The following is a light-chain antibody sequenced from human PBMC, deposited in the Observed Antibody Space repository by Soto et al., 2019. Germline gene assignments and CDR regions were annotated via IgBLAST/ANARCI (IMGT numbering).Light chain of an antibody. CDR3: QQYSHGPPRYT. J-gene: IGKJ2*01. CDR1: QSVNSN. V-gene: IGKV3-15*01. Sequence: EIVLTQSPVTLSVSPGEGATLSCRASQSVNSNLAWYQQKPGQAPRLLIYGASTRATGIPARFSGSGSGTEFTLTINSLQAEEFAGDYCQQYSHGPPRYTFGQGTKLEIK. CDR2: GAS.